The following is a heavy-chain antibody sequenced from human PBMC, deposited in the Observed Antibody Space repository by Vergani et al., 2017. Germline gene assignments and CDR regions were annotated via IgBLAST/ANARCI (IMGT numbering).Heavy chain of an antibody. D-gene: IGHD3-3*01. V-gene: IGHV3-30*04. CDR2: ISYDGSNK. CDR1: GFTFSSYA. CDR3: AKEGGVYDFWSGYYYYYYMDV. Sequence: QVQLVESGGGVVQPGRSLRLSCAASGFTFSSYAMHWVRQAPGKGLEWVAVISYDGSNKNYADSVKGRFTISRDNSKNTLYLQMNSLRAEDTAVYYCAKEGGVYDFWSGYYYYYYMDVWGKGTTVTVSS. J-gene: IGHJ6*03.